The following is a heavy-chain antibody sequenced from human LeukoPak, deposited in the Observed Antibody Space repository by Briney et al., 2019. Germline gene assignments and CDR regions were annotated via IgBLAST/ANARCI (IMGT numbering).Heavy chain of an antibody. V-gene: IGHV3-23*01. CDR1: GFTFSSYA. CDR2: IGGSGGST. Sequence: LPGGSLRPSCAASGFTFSSYAMSWVRQAPGKGLEWVSAIGGSGGSTYYADSVKGRFAVSRDNSKDTLFLQMNSLRAEDTALYYCAIHRAYDTRDFDYWGQGTLVTVSS. J-gene: IGHJ4*02. CDR3: AIHRAYDTRDFDY. D-gene: IGHD1-1*01.